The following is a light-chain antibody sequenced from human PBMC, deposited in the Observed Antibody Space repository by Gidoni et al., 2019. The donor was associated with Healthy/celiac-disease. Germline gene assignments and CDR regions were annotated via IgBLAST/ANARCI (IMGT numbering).Light chain of an antibody. CDR3: HSRDSGGFHLNV. Sequence: SSELTQDPVVSVALGKTVRITCQGDSLRGYYPSWYQLNPGQAPMLVLYGNNYRPSGIPDRVSGSSAGNTASLNISGAQAEDEADYFWHSRDSGGFHLNVFGTGTKVTVL. CDR2: GNN. J-gene: IGLJ1*01. V-gene: IGLV3-19*01. CDR1: SLRGYY.